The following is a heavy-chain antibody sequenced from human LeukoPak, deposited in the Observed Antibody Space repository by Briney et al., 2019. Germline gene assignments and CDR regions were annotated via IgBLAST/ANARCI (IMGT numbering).Heavy chain of an antibody. Sequence: SETLSLTCTVSGASISSSTYYWGWIRQAPWRGLEWIGTTYYSGSTYYNPSLRSRVTISADTSENQLSLKLSSATAADTAVYYCARHRLGSGYYFLFDYWGQGALVTVSS. CDR3: ARHRLGSGYYFLFDY. D-gene: IGHD3-22*01. J-gene: IGHJ4*02. CDR1: GASISSSTYY. CDR2: TYYSGST. V-gene: IGHV4-39*01.